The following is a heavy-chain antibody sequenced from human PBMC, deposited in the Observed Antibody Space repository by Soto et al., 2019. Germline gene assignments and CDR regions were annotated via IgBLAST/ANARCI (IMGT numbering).Heavy chain of an antibody. J-gene: IGHJ6*03. CDR2: FDPEDGET. V-gene: IGHV1-24*01. CDR1: GYTLTELS. CDR3: ATPGDSNPYYYYMDV. Sequence: ASVKVSCKVSGYTLTELSMHWVRQAPGKGLEWMGGFDPEDGETIYAQKFQGRVTMTEDTSTDTAYMELSSLRSEDTAVYYCATPGDSNPYYYYMDVWGKGTTVTVSS. D-gene: IGHD4-17*01.